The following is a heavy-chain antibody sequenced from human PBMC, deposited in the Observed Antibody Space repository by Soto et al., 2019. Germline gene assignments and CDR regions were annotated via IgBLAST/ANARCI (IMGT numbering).Heavy chain of an antibody. J-gene: IGHJ6*02. D-gene: IGHD2-2*01. Sequence: QVQLVQSGAEVKKPGSSVKVSCKASGGTFSSYAISWVRPAPGQGLEWMGGVIPIFGTANYEQEFQGRVTITADESTSTPYMELCSLRSEDTSVYYCTRRRHFSSTSCSPYYYYRIDVWGQGTTVTVSS. V-gene: IGHV1-69*01. CDR1: GGTFSSYA. CDR3: TRRRHFSSTSCSPYYYYRIDV. CDR2: VIPIFGTA.